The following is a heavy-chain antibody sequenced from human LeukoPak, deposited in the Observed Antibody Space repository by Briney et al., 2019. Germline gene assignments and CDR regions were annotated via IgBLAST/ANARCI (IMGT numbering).Heavy chain of an antibody. Sequence: ASVKVSCKASGGTFSSYAISWVRQAPGQGLEWMGGIIPIFGTANYAQKFQGRVTITADESTSTAYMELSSLRSDDTAVYYCARDGGLLLWFGEPSYYYMDVWGKGTTVTISS. V-gene: IGHV1-69*13. CDR2: IIPIFGTA. CDR1: GGTFSSYA. D-gene: IGHD3-10*01. J-gene: IGHJ6*03. CDR3: ARDGGLLLWFGEPSYYYMDV.